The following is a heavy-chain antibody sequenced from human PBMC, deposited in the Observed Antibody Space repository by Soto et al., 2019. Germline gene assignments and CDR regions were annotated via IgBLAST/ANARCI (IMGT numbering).Heavy chain of an antibody. CDR2: IIPIFGTA. CDR1: GGTFSSYA. Sequence: SGKVSCKASGGTFSSYAISWVRQAPGQGLEWMGGIIPIFGTANYAQKFQGRVTITADESTSTAYMELSSLRSEDTAVYYCARHPGGRGYYYGMDVWDQGTTVTVSS. J-gene: IGHJ6*02. V-gene: IGHV1-69*13. D-gene: IGHD2-15*01. CDR3: ARHPGGRGYYYGMDV.